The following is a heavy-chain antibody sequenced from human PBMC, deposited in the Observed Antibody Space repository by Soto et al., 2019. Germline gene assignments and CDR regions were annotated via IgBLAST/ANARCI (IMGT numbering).Heavy chain of an antibody. CDR3: TKEWVAGTLFY. Sequence: GGSLRLSCIGSGFTFSNYAINWVRQTPGKGLEWVSVITGNGGYTHYADSVKGRFTISRDNSKDTLYLQMNSLRVEDTAVYYCTKEWVAGTLFYWGQGTRVNVSS. CDR2: ITGNGGYT. CDR1: GFTFSNYA. J-gene: IGHJ4*02. V-gene: IGHV3-23*01. D-gene: IGHD6-13*01.